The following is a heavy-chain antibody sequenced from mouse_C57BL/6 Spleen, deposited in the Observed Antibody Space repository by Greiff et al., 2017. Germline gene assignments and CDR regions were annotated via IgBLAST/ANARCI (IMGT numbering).Heavy chain of an antibody. Sequence: EVKLMESGAELVKPGASVKLSCTASGFNIKDYYMHWVKQRTEQGLEWIGRIDPEDGETKYAPKFQGKATITADTSSNTAYLQLSSLTSEDTAVYYCAYSNYVTWFAYWGQGTLVTVSA. CDR2: IDPEDGET. V-gene: IGHV14-2*01. D-gene: IGHD2-5*01. J-gene: IGHJ3*01. CDR1: GFNIKDYY. CDR3: AYSNYVTWFAY.